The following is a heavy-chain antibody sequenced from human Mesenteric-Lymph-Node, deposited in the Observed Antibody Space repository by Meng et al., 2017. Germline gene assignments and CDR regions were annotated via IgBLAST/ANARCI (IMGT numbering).Heavy chain of an antibody. Sequence: ASVKVSCKASGYTFTGYYMHWVRQAPGQGLEWMGWISAYNGNTNYAQKLQGRVTMTTDTSTSTAYMELRSLRSDDTAVYYCARDRGYYGSGSYYIWDFDYWGQGTLVTVSS. J-gene: IGHJ4*02. CDR3: ARDRGYYGSGSYYIWDFDY. CDR2: ISAYNGNT. D-gene: IGHD3-10*01. CDR1: GYTFTGYY. V-gene: IGHV1-18*04.